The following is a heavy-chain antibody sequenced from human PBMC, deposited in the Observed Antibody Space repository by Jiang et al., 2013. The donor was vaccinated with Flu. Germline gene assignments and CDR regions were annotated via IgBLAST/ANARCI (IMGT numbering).Heavy chain of an antibody. J-gene: IGHJ6*02. D-gene: IGHD1-14*01. CDR2: IYNNGDT. V-gene: IGHV3-53*01. Sequence: VQLLESGGDLIQPGGSLRLSCAVSGFSVSSNYMTWVRQAPGKGPEWVSVIYNNGDTYYADSVKGRFTFSRDNSQNMLYLQMSSLRAEDTAVYYCARDGPEYHYYYGMDVWGQGTTVTVSS. CDR1: GFSVSSNY. CDR3: ARDGPEYHYYYGMDV.